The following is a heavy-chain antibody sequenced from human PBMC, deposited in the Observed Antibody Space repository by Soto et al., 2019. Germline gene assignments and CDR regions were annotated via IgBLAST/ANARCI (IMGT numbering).Heavy chain of an antibody. CDR3: VSDRFTIFGVAENRFDP. CDR1: GFTVSNSY. CDR2: VYSGAST. Sequence: EVQLVESGGGLVQPGGSLRLSCAASGFTVSNSYMSWIRQAPGKGLEWLSIVYSGASTYYAGSVKGRFTISRDSSKNTIYLQMNSLGADDTAVYYCVSDRFTIFGVAENRFDPWGQGTLVTVSS. D-gene: IGHD3-3*01. J-gene: IGHJ5*02. V-gene: IGHV3-66*01.